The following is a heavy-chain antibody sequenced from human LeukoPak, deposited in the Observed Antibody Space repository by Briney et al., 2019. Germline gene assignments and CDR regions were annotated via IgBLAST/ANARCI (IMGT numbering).Heavy chain of an antibody. Sequence: SETLPLTCAVYGGSFSGYYWSWIRQPPGKGLEWIGEINHSGSTNYNPSLKSRVTISVDTSKNQFSLKLSSVTAADTAVYYCASGRPTYYYDSSGPYDYWGQGTLVTVSS. D-gene: IGHD3-22*01. V-gene: IGHV4-34*01. CDR2: INHSGST. J-gene: IGHJ4*02. CDR1: GGSFSGYY. CDR3: ASGRPTYYYDSSGPYDY.